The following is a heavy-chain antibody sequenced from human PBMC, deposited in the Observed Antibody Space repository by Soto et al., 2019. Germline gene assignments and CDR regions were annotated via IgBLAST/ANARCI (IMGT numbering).Heavy chain of an antibody. V-gene: IGHV3-33*01. CDR2: IWYDGSNK. CDR1: GFTFSSYG. CDR3: ATDPPTRYSSSTEYNWFDP. J-gene: IGHJ5*02. Sequence: PGGSLRLSCAASGFTFSSYGMHWVRQAPGKGLEWVAVIWYDGSNKYYADSVKGRFTISRDNSKNTLYLQMNSLRAEDTAVYYCATDPPTRYSSSTEYNWFDPWGQGTLVTVSS. D-gene: IGHD6-13*01.